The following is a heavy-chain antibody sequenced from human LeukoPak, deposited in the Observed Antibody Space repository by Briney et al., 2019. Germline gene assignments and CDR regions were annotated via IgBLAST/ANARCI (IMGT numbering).Heavy chain of an antibody. CDR1: GFTFSSYW. D-gene: IGHD1-26*01. V-gene: IGHV3-7*03. J-gene: IGHJ4*02. CDR3: ARAFSWGRYSGSYYGY. CDR2: IKQDGSEK. Sequence: GGSLRLSCAASGFTFSSYWMSWVRQAPGMGLEWVANIKQDGSEKYYVDSVKGRFTISRDNAKNSLYLQMNSLRAEDTAVYYCARAFSWGRYSGSYYGYWGQGTLVTVSS.